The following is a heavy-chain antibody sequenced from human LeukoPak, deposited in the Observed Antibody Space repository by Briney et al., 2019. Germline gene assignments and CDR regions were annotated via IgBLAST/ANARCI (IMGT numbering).Heavy chain of an antibody. CDR1: GGSISSYY. CDR2: ISYSGST. D-gene: IGHD2-8*01. J-gene: IGHJ4*02. CDR3: ARDQGDCTNGVCYSFDY. V-gene: IGHV4-59*01. Sequence: SETLTLSCTVSGGSISSYYWSWIRQPPGKGLEWIGYISYSGSTNYNPSLKSRVTISVDTSKNQFSLKLSSVTAADTAVYYCARDQGDCTNGVCYSFDYWGQGNLVTVSS.